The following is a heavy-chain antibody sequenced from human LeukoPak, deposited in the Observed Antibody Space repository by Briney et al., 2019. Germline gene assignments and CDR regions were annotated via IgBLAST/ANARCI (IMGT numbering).Heavy chain of an antibody. J-gene: IGHJ4*02. CDR2: IHHSGSA. D-gene: IGHD3-16*01. V-gene: IGHV4-4*02. Sequence: SGTLSLTCAVSGDSISSNNWWSWVRQPPGKGLEWIGEIHHSGSANYKSSLKSRVTISLDRSKNQISLELNSVTAADPAVYYCARGRDYIWGIWGQGTLVTVSS. CDR1: GDSISSNNW. CDR3: ARGRDYIWGI.